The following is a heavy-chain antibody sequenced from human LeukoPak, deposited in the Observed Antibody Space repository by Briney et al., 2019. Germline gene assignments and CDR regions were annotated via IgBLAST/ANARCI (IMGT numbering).Heavy chain of an antibody. Sequence: PGGSLRLSCAASGFTFSSYAMSWVRQAPGKGLEWVSAISGSGNTTYYADSVKGRFTISRDNSKNTLYLQMSSLSAEDTAIYYCAKVQYVYYGSGSYDMDAWGQGTPVTVSS. J-gene: IGHJ6*02. V-gene: IGHV3-23*01. CDR2: ISGSGNTT. CDR1: GFTFSSYA. D-gene: IGHD3-10*01. CDR3: AKVQYVYYGSGSYDMDA.